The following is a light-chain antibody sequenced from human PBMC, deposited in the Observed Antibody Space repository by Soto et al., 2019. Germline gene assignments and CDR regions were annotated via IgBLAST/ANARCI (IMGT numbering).Light chain of an antibody. V-gene: IGLV2-14*01. J-gene: IGLJ3*02. CDR3: SSYTSSSTWV. Sequence: QSFLTQPASVSGSPGQSITSSCTGTSSDVGGYNYVSWYQQHPGKAPKLMIYEVSNRPSGVSNRFSGSKSGNTASLTISGLQAEDEADYYCSSYTSSSTWVFGGGTKLTVL. CDR1: SSDVGGYNY. CDR2: EVS.